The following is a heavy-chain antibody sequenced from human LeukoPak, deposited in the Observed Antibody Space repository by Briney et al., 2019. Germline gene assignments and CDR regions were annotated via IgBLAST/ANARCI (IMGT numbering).Heavy chain of an antibody. CDR1: GGTFSSYA. J-gene: IGHJ3*02. D-gene: IGHD2-15*01. V-gene: IGHV1-69*15. CDR3: AREGGGSCRGCLAFDI. CDR2: IIPIFGTA. Sequence: SVKVSCKASGGTFSSYAISWVRQAPGQGLEWMGRIIPIFGTANYAQKFQGRVTITADESTSTAYMELSSLRSEDTAVYYCAREGGGSCRGCLAFDIWGQGTMVTVSS.